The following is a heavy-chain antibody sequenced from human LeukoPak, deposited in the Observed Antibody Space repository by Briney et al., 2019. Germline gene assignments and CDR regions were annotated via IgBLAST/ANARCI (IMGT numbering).Heavy chain of an antibody. CDR1: GFTFSNYN. CDR3: ARVEDCYSVNYFDY. D-gene: IGHD5-24*01. CDR2: ISSTSSTV. V-gene: IGHV3-48*02. J-gene: IGHJ4*02. Sequence: GGSLRLSCAASGFTFSNYNMNWVRQAPGKGLEWVSYISSTSSTVSYADSVKGRFTVSRDNAKDSLYLQMNSLRDEDTAMFYCARVEDCYSVNYFDYWGQGTLVTVSS.